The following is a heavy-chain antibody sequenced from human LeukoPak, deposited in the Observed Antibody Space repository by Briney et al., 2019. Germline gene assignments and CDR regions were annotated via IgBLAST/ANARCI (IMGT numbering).Heavy chain of an antibody. Sequence: GGSLRLSCAASGFTFSSYSMNWVRQAPGKGLEWVSYISSSSSTIYYADSVKGRFTISRDNAKNSLYLQMNSLRDEDTAVYYCARDLDTAMVILHAFDIWGQGTMVTVSS. D-gene: IGHD5-18*01. CDR2: ISSSSSTI. V-gene: IGHV3-48*02. CDR3: ARDLDTAMVILHAFDI. J-gene: IGHJ3*02. CDR1: GFTFSSYS.